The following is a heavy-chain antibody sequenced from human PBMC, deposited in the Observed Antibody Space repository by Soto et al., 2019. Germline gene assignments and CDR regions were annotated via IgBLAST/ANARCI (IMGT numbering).Heavy chain of an antibody. J-gene: IGHJ4*02. V-gene: IGHV4-4*02. D-gene: IGHD1-26*01. CDR1: GASIISENW. Sequence: QVQLQESGPGLVKPSGTLSLTCAVSGASIISENWWTWVRQSPGKGLEWIGGIHHTGSTTYNPSLDSRVTMSVDKSTNHFSLILSSVTAADTALYYCAKSWELRRFFASWGQGTLVTVSS. CDR2: IHHTGST. CDR3: AKSWELRRFFAS.